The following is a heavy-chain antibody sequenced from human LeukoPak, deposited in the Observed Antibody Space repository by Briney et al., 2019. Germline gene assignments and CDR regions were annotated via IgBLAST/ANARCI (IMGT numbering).Heavy chain of an antibody. CDR2: INHSGGT. CDR1: GGSFSGYY. V-gene: IGHV4-34*01. Sequence: PSETLSLTCAVYGGSFSGYYWSWIRQPPGKGLEWIGEINHSGGTNYNPSLKSRVTISVDTSKNQFSLKLSSVTAADTAVYYCASVTYYYYYMDVWGKGTTVTVSS. J-gene: IGHJ6*03. D-gene: IGHD3-16*02. CDR3: ASVTYYYYYMDV.